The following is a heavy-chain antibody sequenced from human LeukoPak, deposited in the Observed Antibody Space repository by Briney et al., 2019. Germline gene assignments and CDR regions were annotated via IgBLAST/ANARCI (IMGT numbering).Heavy chain of an antibody. CDR3: ATQPTDRYAFDI. D-gene: IGHD2-2*01. Sequence: SETLSLTCTVSGGSISSGGYYWSWIRQHPGKGLEWIGYIYYSGSTNYNPSLKSRVTISVDTSRNQFSLKLSSVTAADTAVYYCATQPTDRYAFDIWGQGTMVTVSS. CDR1: GGSISSGGYY. CDR2: IYYSGST. J-gene: IGHJ3*02. V-gene: IGHV4-61*08.